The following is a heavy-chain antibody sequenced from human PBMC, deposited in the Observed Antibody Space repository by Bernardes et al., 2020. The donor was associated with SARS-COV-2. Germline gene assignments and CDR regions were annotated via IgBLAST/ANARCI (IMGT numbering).Heavy chain of an antibody. Sequence: WGSLRLSCAASGFTFAGYSMSWVRQAPGKGLEWVSVMTGSGRDQFYADSVKGRFSISRDNSKNTLYLQLNNLRVDDTALYYCARDSTRYSFGLDIWGQGTLVTVSS. V-gene: IGHV3-23*01. CDR1: GFTFAGYS. D-gene: IGHD5-18*01. J-gene: IGHJ4*02. CDR3: ARDSTRYSFGLDI. CDR2: MTGSGRDQ.